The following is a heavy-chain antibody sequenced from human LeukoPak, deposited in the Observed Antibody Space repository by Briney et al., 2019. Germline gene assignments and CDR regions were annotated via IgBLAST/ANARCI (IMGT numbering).Heavy chain of an antibody. CDR1: GYTFTSYG. Sequence: GASVKVSCKASGYTFTSYGISWVRQAPGQGLEWMGWISAYNGNTNYARKLQGRVTMTTDTSTSTAYMELRSLRSDDTAVYYCARVVVVPAANSFVTIFGVVMASDAFDIWGQGTMVTVSS. CDR2: ISAYNGNT. D-gene: IGHD3-3*01. CDR3: ARVVVVPAANSFVTIFGVVMASDAFDI. J-gene: IGHJ3*02. V-gene: IGHV1-18*01.